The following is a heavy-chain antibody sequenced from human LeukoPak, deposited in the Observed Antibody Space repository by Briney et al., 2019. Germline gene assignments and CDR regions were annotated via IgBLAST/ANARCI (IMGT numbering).Heavy chain of an antibody. CDR1: GFTFSSYS. Sequence: GGSLRLSCAASGFTFSSYSMNWVRQAPGKGLEWVSYISSSSSTIYYADSVKGRFTISRDNAKNSLYLQMNSLRAEDTAVYYCARDLTMIVDFSLGYWGQGTLVTVSS. J-gene: IGHJ4*02. D-gene: IGHD3-22*01. CDR2: ISSSSSTI. V-gene: IGHV3-48*04. CDR3: ARDLTMIVDFSLGY.